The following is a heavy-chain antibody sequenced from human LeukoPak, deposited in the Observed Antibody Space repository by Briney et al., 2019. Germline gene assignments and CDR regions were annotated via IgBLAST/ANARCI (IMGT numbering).Heavy chain of an antibody. J-gene: IGHJ4*02. CDR2: ISADGSDT. Sequence: GGSLRLSCAASGFTFSNYAMTWVRQAPGKGLEWVSAISADGSDTKYAASVKGRSTISRDNSKNILFPQMNSLRVEDTAVYYCTKDWSADYWGQGTLVTVSS. CDR1: GFTFSNYA. V-gene: IGHV3-23*01. CDR3: TKDWSADY.